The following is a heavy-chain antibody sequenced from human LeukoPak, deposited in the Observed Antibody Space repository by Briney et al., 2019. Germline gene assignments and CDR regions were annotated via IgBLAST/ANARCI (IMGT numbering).Heavy chain of an antibody. CDR3: AKDLIVATTRYYYYMDV. J-gene: IGHJ6*03. Sequence: GGSLRLSCAASGLTFSSYAMSWVRQAPGKGLEWVSAISGSGGSTYYADSVKGRFTISRDNSKNTLYLQMNSLRAEDTAVYYCAKDLIVATTRYYYYMDVWGKGTTLTVSS. CDR2: ISGSGGST. D-gene: IGHD5-12*01. CDR1: GLTFSSYA. V-gene: IGHV3-23*01.